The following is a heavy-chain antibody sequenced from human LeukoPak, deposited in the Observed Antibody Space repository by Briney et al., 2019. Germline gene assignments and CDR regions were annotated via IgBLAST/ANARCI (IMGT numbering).Heavy chain of an antibody. Sequence: NPSETLSLTCTVSGGSISSSSYYWGWIRQPPGKGLEWIGSIYYSGSTYYNPSLKSRVTISVDTSKNQFSLKLSSVTAADTAVYYCARVLSRWLVLQGGWVDAFDIWGQGTMVTVSS. CDR3: ARVLSRWLVLQGGWVDAFDI. D-gene: IGHD6-19*01. J-gene: IGHJ3*02. CDR2: IYYSGST. V-gene: IGHV4-39*07. CDR1: GGSISSSSYY.